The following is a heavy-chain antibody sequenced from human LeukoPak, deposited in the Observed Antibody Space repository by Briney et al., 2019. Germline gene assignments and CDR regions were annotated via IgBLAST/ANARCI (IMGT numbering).Heavy chain of an antibody. CDR3: AGVPSGTLNLDPYFDY. J-gene: IGHJ4*02. CDR1: GFTFSSYG. D-gene: IGHD1-1*01. Sequence: GGSLRLSCAASGFTFSSYGVHWVRQAPGKGLGWVAVIWYDGSNKYYADSVKGRFTISRDNSKNTMYLQMNSLRAEDTAVYYRAGVPSGTLNLDPYFDYWGQGTLVTVSS. CDR2: IWYDGSNK. V-gene: IGHV3-33*01.